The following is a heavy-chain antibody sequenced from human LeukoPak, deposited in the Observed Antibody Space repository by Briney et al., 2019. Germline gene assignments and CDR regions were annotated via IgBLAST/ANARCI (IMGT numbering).Heavy chain of an antibody. V-gene: IGHV4-30-2*01. J-gene: IGHJ4*02. Sequence: SETLSLTCTVSGGSISSGGYYWSWIRQPPGKGLEWIGYIYHSGSTYYNPSLKSRVTISVDTSKNQFSLKLSSVTAADTAVYYCAIGRRSYSGPLVDYWGQGTLVTVSS. CDR1: GGSISSGGYY. D-gene: IGHD1-26*01. CDR2: IYHSGST. CDR3: AIGRRSYSGPLVDY.